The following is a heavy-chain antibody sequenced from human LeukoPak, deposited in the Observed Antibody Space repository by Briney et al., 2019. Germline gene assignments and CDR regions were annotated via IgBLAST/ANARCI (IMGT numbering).Heavy chain of an antibody. CDR1: GFTFSNYW. Sequence: GGSLRLSCAASGFTFSNYWMTWVRQAPGKGLEWVANIKQDESEKYYLDSVKGRFTISRDKAKKSLFLQMNSLRAEDTAVYYCARSTPSLDSWGQGTLVTVSS. CDR2: IKQDESEK. J-gene: IGHJ4*02. V-gene: IGHV3-7*01. D-gene: IGHD5/OR15-5a*01. CDR3: ARSTPSLDS.